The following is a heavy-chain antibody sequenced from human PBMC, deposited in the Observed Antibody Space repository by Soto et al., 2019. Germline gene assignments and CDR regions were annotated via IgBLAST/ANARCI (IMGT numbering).Heavy chain of an antibody. CDR1: GFTFSSYG. J-gene: IGHJ6*02. V-gene: IGHV3-30*18. CDR2: ISYDGSNK. D-gene: IGHD2-21*01. CDR3: PKDIHPNSGYYYYGMDV. Sequence: PGGSLRLSCAASGFTFSSYGMHWVRQAPGKGLEWVAVISYDGSNKYYADSVKGRFTISRDNSKNTLYLQMNSLRAEDTAVYYCPKDIHPNSGYYYYGMDVWGQGTTVTVSS.